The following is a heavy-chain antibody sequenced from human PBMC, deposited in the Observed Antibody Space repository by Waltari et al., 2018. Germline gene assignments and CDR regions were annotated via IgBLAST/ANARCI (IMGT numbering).Heavy chain of an antibody. D-gene: IGHD6-13*01. CDR3: ARVRGSSWYMDV. J-gene: IGHJ6*02. V-gene: IGHV3-21*01. Sequence: EVQLVESGGGLVKPGGSLRLSCAASGFTFSSYSMNWVRQAPGKGLEWVSSISSTSSYIYYADSLKGRFTSSRDNAKNSLYLQMNSRRVEDTAVYYCARVRGSSWYMDVWGQGTTVTVSS. CDR2: ISSTSSYI. CDR1: GFTFSSYS.